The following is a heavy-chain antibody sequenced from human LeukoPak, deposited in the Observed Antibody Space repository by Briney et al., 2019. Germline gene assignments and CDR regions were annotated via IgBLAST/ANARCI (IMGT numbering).Heavy chain of an antibody. J-gene: IGHJ4*02. CDR3: ARDSYSGYDY. Sequence: SSETLSLTCAVYGGSFSDYHWSWIRQPPGKGLEWIGEINHSGGTNYNPSLKSRVTISVDTSKNQFSLKLSSVTAANTAVYYCARDSYSGYDYWGQGTLVTVSS. D-gene: IGHD5-12*01. CDR2: INHSGGT. CDR1: GGSFSDYH. V-gene: IGHV4-34*01.